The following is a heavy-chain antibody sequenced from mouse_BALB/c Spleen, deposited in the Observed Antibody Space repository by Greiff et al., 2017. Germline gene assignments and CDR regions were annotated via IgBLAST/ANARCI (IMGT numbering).Heavy chain of an antibody. D-gene: IGHD2-3*01. Sequence: QVQLQQSGAELVRPGTSVKVSCKASGYAFTDYLIEWVKQRPGQGLEWIGVINPGSGGTNYNEKFKGKATLTADKSSSNAYMQLRSLTTGDSYVFFCARVGDGYYFDYWGQGTSVTVSS. CDR1: GYAFTDYL. CDR2: INPGSGGT. CDR3: ARVGDGYYFDY. V-gene: IGHV1-54*01. J-gene: IGHJ4*01.